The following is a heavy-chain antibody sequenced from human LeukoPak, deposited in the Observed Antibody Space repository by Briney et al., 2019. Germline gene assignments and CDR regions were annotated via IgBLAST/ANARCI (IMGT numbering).Heavy chain of an antibody. Sequence: ASETLSLTCTVSGGSISSYYWSWIRQPAGKGLELIGRIYTSGSTNYNPSLKSRVTMSVDTSKNQFSLKLSSVTAADTAVYYCARDPSRHFYYGMDVWGQGTTVTVSS. CDR2: IYTSGST. CDR3: ARDPSRHFYYGMDV. J-gene: IGHJ6*02. D-gene: IGHD3-3*02. V-gene: IGHV4-4*07. CDR1: GGSISSYY.